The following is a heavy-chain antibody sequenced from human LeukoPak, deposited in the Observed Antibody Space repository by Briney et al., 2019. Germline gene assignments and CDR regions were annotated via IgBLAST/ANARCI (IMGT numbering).Heavy chain of an antibody. V-gene: IGHV4-31*03. CDR3: ARSSGREYQLLGY. Sequence: SQTLSLTCTVSGGSISSGGYYWSWIRQHPGKGLEWIGYIYYSGSTYYNPSLKSRVTISVDTSKNQFSLKLSSVTAADTAVYYCARSSGREYQLLGYWGQGTLVTVSS. CDR1: GGSISSGGYY. J-gene: IGHJ4*02. D-gene: IGHD2-2*01. CDR2: IYYSGST.